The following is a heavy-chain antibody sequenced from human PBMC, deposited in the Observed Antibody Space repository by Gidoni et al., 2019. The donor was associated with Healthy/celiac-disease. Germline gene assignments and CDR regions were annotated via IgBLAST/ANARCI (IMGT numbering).Heavy chain of an antibody. CDR3: ARPRRGFLVVAATGDWYFDL. J-gene: IGHJ2*01. CDR2: IYYSGST. CDR1: GCSISSSSYY. D-gene: IGHD2-15*01. Sequence: QLQLQESGPGLVKPSETLSLTCTVSGCSISSSSYYWGWIRQPPGKGLEWIGSIYYSGSTYYNPSLKSRVTISVDTSKNQFSLKLSSVTAADTAVYYCARPRRGFLVVAATGDWYFDLWGRGTLVTVSS. V-gene: IGHV4-39*01.